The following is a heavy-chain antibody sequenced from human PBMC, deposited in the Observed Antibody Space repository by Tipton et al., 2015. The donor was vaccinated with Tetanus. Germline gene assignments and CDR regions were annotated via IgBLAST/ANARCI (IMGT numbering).Heavy chain of an antibody. CDR1: GFTFSNYA. J-gene: IGHJ4*02. Sequence: SGFTFSNYAMAWVRQAPGKGLEWVSGISVRGSHTYYTDPVKGRFSISRDNSKNTVYLQMNSLRAEDTAIYYCAKAKPVITLAFFDYWGQGTLVTVSS. CDR3: AKAKPVITLAFFDY. V-gene: IGHV3-23*01. CDR2: ISVRGSHT. D-gene: IGHD3-16*01.